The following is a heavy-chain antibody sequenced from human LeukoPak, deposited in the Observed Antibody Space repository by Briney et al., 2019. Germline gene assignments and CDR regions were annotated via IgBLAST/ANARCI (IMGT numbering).Heavy chain of an antibody. CDR2: IKQDGRQT. Sequence: PGGSVRLSCVGYGLGLRNYWMTWVRQAPGKGLECVANIKQDGRQTYYADSVKGRFTISRDDSQNTIYLQMDSLRAEDTAVYYCATSSPRNYFDHWGQGTLVTVSS. V-gene: IGHV3-7*01. D-gene: IGHD1-14*01. CDR1: GLGLRNYW. CDR3: ATSSPRNYFDH. J-gene: IGHJ4*02.